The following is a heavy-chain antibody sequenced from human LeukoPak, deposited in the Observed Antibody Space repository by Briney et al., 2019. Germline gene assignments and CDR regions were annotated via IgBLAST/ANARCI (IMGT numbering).Heavy chain of an antibody. CDR3: ARGSRIYCSSTSCYAGGWFDP. J-gene: IGHJ5*02. CDR2: INPKSGGT. CDR1: GYTFTGYY. V-gene: IGHV1-2*02. D-gene: IGHD2-2*01. Sequence: ASVKVSCKASGYTFTGYYIHWVRQAPGQGLEWMRWINPKSGGTNYAQKFQGRVTMTRDTSINTAYMELSSLRSEDTAVYYCARGSRIYCSSTSCYAGGWFDPWGQGTLVTVSS.